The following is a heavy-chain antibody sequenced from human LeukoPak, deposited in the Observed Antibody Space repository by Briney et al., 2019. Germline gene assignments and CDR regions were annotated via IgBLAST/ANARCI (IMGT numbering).Heavy chain of an antibody. J-gene: IGHJ4*02. Sequence: ASVKVSCKASGYTFTSYDINWVRQATGQGLEWMGWMNPNSGNTGYAQKFQGRVTMTRNTSISTAYMELSSLRSEDTAVYYYARGRSGYYDSSGSVDYWGQGTLVTVSS. CDR2: MNPNSGNT. D-gene: IGHD3-22*01. V-gene: IGHV1-8*01. CDR1: GYTFTSYD. CDR3: ARGRSGYYDSSGSVDY.